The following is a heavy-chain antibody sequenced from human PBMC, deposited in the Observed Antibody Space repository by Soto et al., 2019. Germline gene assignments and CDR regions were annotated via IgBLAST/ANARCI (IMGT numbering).Heavy chain of an antibody. D-gene: IGHD1-1*01. CDR1: GFTFSNYA. J-gene: IGHJ4*02. Sequence: EVQLLESGGGLVQPGGSLRLSCAASGFTFSNYAMTWVRQAPGKGLEWVSFISGSGGITYYADSVKGRFTISRDNPKNTLYLQMHSLRAEDTAIYYCEKDANWEDHYWGQGTLVTVSS. CDR3: EKDANWEDHY. V-gene: IGHV3-23*01. CDR2: ISGSGGIT.